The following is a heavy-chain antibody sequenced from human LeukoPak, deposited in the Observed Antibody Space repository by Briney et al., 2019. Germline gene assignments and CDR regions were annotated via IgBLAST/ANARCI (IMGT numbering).Heavy chain of an antibody. V-gene: IGHV4-59*02. CDR3: ARGRIGGPKAPFDY. CDR1: GGSVSGYY. Sequence: SETLSLTCTVSGGSVSGYYWSWIRQPPGKGLEWIGYVYYTGTTNYNPSLESRVTISVDTSKNQFSLKLSSVTAADTAVYYCARGRIGGPKAPFDYWGQGTLVTVSS. J-gene: IGHJ4*02. CDR2: VYYTGTT. D-gene: IGHD3-16*01.